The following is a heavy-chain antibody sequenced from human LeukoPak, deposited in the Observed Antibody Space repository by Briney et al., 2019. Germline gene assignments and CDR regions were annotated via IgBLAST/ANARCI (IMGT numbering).Heavy chain of an antibody. V-gene: IGHV3-66*01. J-gene: IGHJ3*02. CDR3: ARDTGRYYYDSSGPLLGAFDI. CDR1: GFTVSSNY. Sequence: PGGSLRLSCAASGFTVSSNYMSRVRQAPGKGLEWVSVIYSGGSTYYADSVKGRFTISRDNSKNTLYLQMNSLRAEDTAVYYCARDTGRYYYDSSGPLLGAFDIWGQGTMVTVSS. D-gene: IGHD3-22*01. CDR2: IYSGGST.